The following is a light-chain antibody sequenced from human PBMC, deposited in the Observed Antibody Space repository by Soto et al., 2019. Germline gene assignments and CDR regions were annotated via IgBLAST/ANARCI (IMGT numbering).Light chain of an antibody. V-gene: IGKV3-20*01. CDR1: QSVSSSY. CDR3: QRYGSSPGT. CDR2: GAS. J-gene: IGKJ1*01. Sequence: EIVLTQSPGTLSLSPGERATLSCRASQSVSSSYLAWYQQKPGQAPRLLIYGASSRATGIPDRFSGSGSGTDFTLTINRLEPEDFAVYYCQRYGSSPGTFGQGTKVDIK.